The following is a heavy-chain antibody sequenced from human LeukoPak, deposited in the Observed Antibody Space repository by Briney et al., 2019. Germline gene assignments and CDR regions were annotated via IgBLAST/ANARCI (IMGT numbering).Heavy chain of an antibody. J-gene: IGHJ4*02. CDR1: GYTFTSYG. Sequence: GASVKVSCKASGYTFTSYGISWVRQAPGQGLEWMGWISAYNGNTNYAQKLQGRVTMTTDTSTNTAYMELRSLRSDDTAVYYCARGGAGYYAPKPVDYWGQGTLVTVSS. D-gene: IGHD3-3*01. CDR2: ISAYNGNT. V-gene: IGHV1-18*01. CDR3: ARGGAGYYAPKPVDY.